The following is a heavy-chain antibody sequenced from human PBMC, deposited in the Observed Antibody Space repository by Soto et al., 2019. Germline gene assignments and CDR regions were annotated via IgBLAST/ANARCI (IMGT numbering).Heavy chain of an antibody. V-gene: IGHV4-4*02. D-gene: IGHD2-15*01. CDR3: ARVGDCSGGNCYSNYYDYMDV. CDR1: SGSISSSNW. J-gene: IGHJ6*03. Sequence: SETLSLTCAVSSGSISSSNWWSWVRQPPGKGLEWIGEIYHSGSTNYNPSLKSRVTISVDKSKNQFSLKLSSVTAADTAVYYCARVGDCSGGNCYSNYYDYMDVWGKGTTVTVSS. CDR2: IYHSGST.